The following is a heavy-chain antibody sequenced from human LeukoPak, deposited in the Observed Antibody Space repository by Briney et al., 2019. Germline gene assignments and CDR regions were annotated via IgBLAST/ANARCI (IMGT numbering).Heavy chain of an antibody. CDR2: IYYSGST. D-gene: IGHD3-22*01. CDR3: ASAYDSSGYYWGGPFDY. J-gene: IGHJ4*02. CDR1: GGSISSGDYY. V-gene: IGHV4-30-4*01. Sequence: SQTLSLTCTVSGGSISSGDYYWSWLRQPPGKGLEWIGYIYYSGSTYYNPSLKSRVTISVDTSKNQFSLKLSSVTAADTAVYYCASAYDSSGYYWGGPFDYWGQGTLVTVSS.